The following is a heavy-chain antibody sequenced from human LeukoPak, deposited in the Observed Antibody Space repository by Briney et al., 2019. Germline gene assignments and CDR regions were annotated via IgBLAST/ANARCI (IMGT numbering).Heavy chain of an antibody. CDR3: ARDPLRYCSGGSCYPNYYYGMDV. D-gene: IGHD2-15*01. J-gene: IGHJ6*02. CDR2: LYSGGST. CDR1: GFSVSSNY. V-gene: IGHV3-66*01. Sequence: GGSLRLSCAASGFSVSSNYMTWVRQAPGMGLECVSLLYSGGSTYYSDSVKGRFTISRDNSRNTLYLQMNSLRGEDTAVYYCARDPLRYCSGGSCYPNYYYGMDVWGQGTTVTVSS.